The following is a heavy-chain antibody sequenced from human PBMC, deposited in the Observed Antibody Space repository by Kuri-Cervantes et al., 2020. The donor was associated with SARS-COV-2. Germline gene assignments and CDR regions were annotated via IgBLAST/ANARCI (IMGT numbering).Heavy chain of an antibody. V-gene: IGHV1-46*01. J-gene: IGHJ4*02. CDR2: INPSGGST. CDR3: ARGERISMVRGVIIMVGHFDY. Sequence: ASVKVSCKASGYTFTSYYMHWVRQAPGQGLEWMGIINPSGGSTSYGQKFQGRVTMTRDTSTSTVYMELSSLRSQDTAVYYCARGERISMVRGVIIMVGHFDYWGQGTLVTVSS. D-gene: IGHD3-10*01. CDR1: GYTFTSYY.